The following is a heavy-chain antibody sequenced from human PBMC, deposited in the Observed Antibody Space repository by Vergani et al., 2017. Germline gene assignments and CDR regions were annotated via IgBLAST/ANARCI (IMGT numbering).Heavy chain of an antibody. CDR2: ISSNGGST. CDR3: VRGDYDFWSGRFDC. Sequence: EVQLVESGGGLVKPGGSLRLSCSASGFTFSSYAMHWVRQAPGKGLEYVSAISSNGGSTYYADSVKGRFTISRDNSKNTPYLQMSSLRAEDTAVYYCVRGDYDFWSGRFDCWGQGTLVTVSS. CDR1: GFTFSSYA. D-gene: IGHD3-3*01. V-gene: IGHV3-64D*06. J-gene: IGHJ4*02.